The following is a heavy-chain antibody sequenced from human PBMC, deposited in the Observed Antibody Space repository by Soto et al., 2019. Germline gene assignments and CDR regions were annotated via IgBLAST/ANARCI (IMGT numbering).Heavy chain of an antibody. J-gene: IGHJ4*02. Sequence: QVQLVQSGAEVKKPGSSVKVSCKASGGTFSSYVISWVRQAPGQGLEWMGGIIPIFGTANYAQKFQGRVTIIADKSTSTAYMELSSLRSEDTAVYYFARDPDYGDYQNNSEFDYWGQGTLVTVSS. CDR2: IIPIFGTA. CDR1: GGTFSSYV. V-gene: IGHV1-69*06. CDR3: ARDPDYGDYQNNSEFDY. D-gene: IGHD4-17*01.